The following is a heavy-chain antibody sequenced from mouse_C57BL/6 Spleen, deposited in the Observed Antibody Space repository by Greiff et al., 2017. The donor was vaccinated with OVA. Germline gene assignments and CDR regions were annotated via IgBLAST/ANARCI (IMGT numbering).Heavy chain of an antibody. Sequence: DVHLVESGGGLVKPGGSLKLSCAASGFTFSSYAMSWVSQTPEKRLEWVATISDGGSYTYYPDNVKGPYTTSKDNTKNNMYLQMSHLKSEDTAMYYCARKTGSRYFDAWGTGTTVTVSS. CDR1: GFTFSSYA. CDR3: ARKTGSRYFDA. J-gene: IGHJ1*03. D-gene: IGHD4-1*01. V-gene: IGHV5-4*01. CDR2: ISDGGSYT.